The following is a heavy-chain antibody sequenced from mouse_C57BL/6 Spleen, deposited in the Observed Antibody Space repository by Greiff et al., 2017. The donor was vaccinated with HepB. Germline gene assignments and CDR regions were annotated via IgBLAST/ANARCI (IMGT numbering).Heavy chain of an antibody. D-gene: IGHD2-5*01. J-gene: IGHJ2*01. V-gene: IGHV3-1*01. CDR1: GYSITSGYD. CDR3: ARAGYYSNSYFDY. CDR2: ISYSGST. Sequence: VQLQQSGPGMVKPSQSLSLTCTVTGYSITSGYDWHWIRHFPGNKLEWMGYISYSGSTNYNPSLKSRISLTHDTSKNHFFLKLNSVTTEDTATYYCARAGYYSNSYFDYWGQGTTLTVSS.